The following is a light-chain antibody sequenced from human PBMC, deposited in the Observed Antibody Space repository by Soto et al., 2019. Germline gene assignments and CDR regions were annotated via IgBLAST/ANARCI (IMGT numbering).Light chain of an antibody. CDR3: GAWDTSLTGGV. CDR2: ENN. J-gene: IGLJ2*01. V-gene: IGLV1-51*02. CDR1: SSNIGSDY. Sequence: QSVLTQPPSVSAAPGQKVTISCSGSSSNIGSDYVSWYQQLPGTAPKLLIYENNKRPSGIPDQFSGSKSGTSATLGITGLQTGDEADDYGGAWDTSLTGGVFGGGTKVTVL.